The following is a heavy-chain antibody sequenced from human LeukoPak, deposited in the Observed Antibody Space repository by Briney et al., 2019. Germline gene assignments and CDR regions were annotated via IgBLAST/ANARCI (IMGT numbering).Heavy chain of an antibody. CDR2: IIPVLGRT. V-gene: IGHV1-69*04. D-gene: IGHD6-19*01. Sequence: SVKVSCKVSGGTFSSHGISWVRQAPGQGLEWMGRIIPVLGRTDYAQNFQGRFTITADKSTTTAYMELNSLASEDTAVYFCARTITMAGLDHWGQGTLVTVSS. J-gene: IGHJ1*01. CDR1: GGTFSSHG. CDR3: ARTITMAGLDH.